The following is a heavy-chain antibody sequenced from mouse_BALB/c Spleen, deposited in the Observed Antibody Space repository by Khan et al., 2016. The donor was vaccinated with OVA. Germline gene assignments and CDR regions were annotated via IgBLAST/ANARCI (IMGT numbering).Heavy chain of an antibody. Sequence: EVELVESGGGLVKPGGSLKLSCAASGFTFSSYSMSWVRQTPEQRLEWVATISTGGDNTFYSDSVKGRFTISGDNAKNNLSLQMSSLRSEDTALYSCARSNYGTFAYWGQGTLVTVSA. CDR2: ISTGGDNT. CDR1: GFTFSSYS. J-gene: IGHJ3*01. V-gene: IGHV5-9*03. CDR3: ARSNYGTFAY. D-gene: IGHD2-1*01.